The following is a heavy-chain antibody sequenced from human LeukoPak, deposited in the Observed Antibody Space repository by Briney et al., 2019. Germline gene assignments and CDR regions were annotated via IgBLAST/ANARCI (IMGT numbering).Heavy chain of an antibody. J-gene: IGHJ4*02. V-gene: IGHV1-18*01. CDR2: ISGYSGKT. Sequence: ASVKVSCKASGYRFTTHGISWVRQAPGEGLEWLGWISGYSGKTNSAQNLQGRVTMTTDTSTSTAYMELSNLRSDDTAVYYCVRERLGNCSGGNCHGADYWGQGALVTVSS. CDR1: GYRFTTHG. CDR3: VRERLGNCSGGNCHGADY. D-gene: IGHD2-15*01.